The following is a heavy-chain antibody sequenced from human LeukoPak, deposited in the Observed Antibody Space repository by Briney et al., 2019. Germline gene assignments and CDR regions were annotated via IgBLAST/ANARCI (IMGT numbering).Heavy chain of an antibody. CDR1: GGSISSSSYY. V-gene: IGHV4-39*01. D-gene: IGHD6-13*01. J-gene: IGHJ4*02. CDR2: IYYSGST. CDR3: ASLVVDSSSLGPGWFDY. Sequence: PSETLSLTCTVSGGSISSSSYYWGWIRQPPGKGLEWIGSIYYSGSTYYNPSLKSRVTISVDTSKNQFSLKLSSVTAADTAVYYCASLVVDSSSLGPGWFDYWGQGTLVTVSS.